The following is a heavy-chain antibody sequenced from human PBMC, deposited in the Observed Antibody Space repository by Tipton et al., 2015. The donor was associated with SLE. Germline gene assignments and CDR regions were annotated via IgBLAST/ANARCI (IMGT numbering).Heavy chain of an antibody. D-gene: IGHD7-27*01. CDR2: IFYSGSN. V-gene: IGHV4-59*01. J-gene: IGHJ3*02. Sequence: TLSLTCTVSSGSISSYYWSWIRQPPGEGLEWVGYIFYSGSNKYNPSLKSRVSISVDTSKNQFSLKLSSVTAADTALYYCARAAGDLARGFALDIWGQGTMVTVSS. CDR3: ARAAGDLARGFALDI. CDR1: SGSISSYY.